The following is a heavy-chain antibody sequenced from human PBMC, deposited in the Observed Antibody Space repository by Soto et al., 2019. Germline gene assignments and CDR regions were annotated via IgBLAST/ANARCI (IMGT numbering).Heavy chain of an antibody. J-gene: IGHJ6*02. V-gene: IGHV3-15*01. CDR3: TTGVTSRGMDV. D-gene: IGHD2-21*02. Sequence: GGSLRLSCAASGVTFSNAWMSWVRQAPGKGLEWVGRIKSKTDGGTTDYAAPVKGRFTISRDDSKNTLYLQMNSLKTEDTAVYYCTTGVTSRGMDVWGQGTTVTVSS. CDR1: GVTFSNAW. CDR2: IKSKTDGGTT.